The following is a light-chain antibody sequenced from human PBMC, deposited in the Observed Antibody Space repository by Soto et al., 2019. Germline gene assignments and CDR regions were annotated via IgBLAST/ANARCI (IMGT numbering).Light chain of an antibody. J-gene: IGKJ1*01. V-gene: IGKV1-39*01. CDR3: QQTYSTPWT. Sequence: DIQMTQSPSSLSASVGDRVTITCRASQSINTFLNWYQQQPGRAPKLLIYAASTLQSGVPSRFSGSGSGRDFTLTISSLQPEDFAIYYCQQTYSTPWTFGPGTQVEIK. CDR2: AAS. CDR1: QSINTF.